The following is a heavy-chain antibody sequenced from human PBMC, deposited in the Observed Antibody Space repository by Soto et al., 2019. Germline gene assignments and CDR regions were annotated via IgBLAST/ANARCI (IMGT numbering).Heavy chain of an antibody. V-gene: IGHV4-61*01. D-gene: IGHD1-26*01. CDR3: ARDQSGSYYGFDY. J-gene: IGHJ4*02. Sequence: PSETLSLTCTVSGGSVSSGSYYWSWIRQPPWKGLEWIGYISYSGSTKYNPSLKSRVTMSVDSSKNQFSLKLSSVTAADTAVYYCARDQSGSYYGFDYWGQGTLVPVSS. CDR1: GGSVSSGSYY. CDR2: ISYSGST.